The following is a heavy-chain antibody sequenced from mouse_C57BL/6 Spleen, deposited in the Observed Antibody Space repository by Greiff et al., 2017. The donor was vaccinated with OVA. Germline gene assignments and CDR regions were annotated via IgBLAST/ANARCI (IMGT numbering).Heavy chain of an antibody. D-gene: IGHD2-3*01. Sequence: EVKLMESGGALVKPGGSLKLSCAASGFTFSSYGMSWVRQTPDKRLEWVATISSGGSYTYYPDSVKGRFTISRDSAKNTLYLQMSSLNSEDTAMYYCARYDGYYFFAYWGQGTLVTVSA. CDR2: ISSGGSYT. V-gene: IGHV5-6*01. J-gene: IGHJ3*01. CDR3: ARYDGYYFFAY. CDR1: GFTFSSYG.